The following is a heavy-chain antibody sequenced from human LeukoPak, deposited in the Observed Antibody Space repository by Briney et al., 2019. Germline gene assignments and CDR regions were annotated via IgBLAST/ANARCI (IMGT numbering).Heavy chain of an antibody. CDR2: MYYSGST. Sequence: PSETLSLTCTVSGGYISTYYWSWIRQPPGKGLECIGYMYYSGSTNYNPSLKSRVTISIDTSKNQFSLKLSSVTAADTAVYYCARETSNWWNKSAFDIWGQGTMVTVSS. J-gene: IGHJ3*02. CDR1: GGYISTYY. D-gene: IGHD6-13*01. CDR3: ARETSNWWNKSAFDI. V-gene: IGHV4-59*12.